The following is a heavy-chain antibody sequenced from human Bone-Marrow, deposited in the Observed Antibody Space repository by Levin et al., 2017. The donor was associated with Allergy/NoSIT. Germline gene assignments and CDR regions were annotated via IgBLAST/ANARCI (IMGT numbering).Heavy chain of an antibody. V-gene: IGHV3-74*01. CDR2: IGSDGITT. CDR3: AKEDAFDI. CDR1: GFTFSNYW. Sequence: GGSLRLSCAASGFTFSNYWMHWVRQAPGKGLVWVARIGSDGITTSYADSVKGRFTISRDNAKNTLFLQMNRLGVEDTAVYYCAKEDAFDIWGQGTMVTVSS. J-gene: IGHJ3*02.